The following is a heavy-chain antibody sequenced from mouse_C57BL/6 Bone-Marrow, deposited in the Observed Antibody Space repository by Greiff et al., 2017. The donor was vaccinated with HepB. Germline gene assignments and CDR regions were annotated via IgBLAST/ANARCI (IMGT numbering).Heavy chain of an antibody. V-gene: IGHV1-55*01. CDR1: GYTFTSYW. CDR3: ARGIYYYGSSGGFAY. CDR2: IYPGSGST. D-gene: IGHD1-1*01. J-gene: IGHJ3*01. Sequence: VKLQQPGAELVKPGASVKMSCKASGYTFTSYWITWVKQRPGQGLEWIGDIYPGSGSTNYNEKFKSKATLTVDTSSSTAYMQLSSLTSEDSAVYYCARGIYYYGSSGGFAYWGQGTLVTVSA.